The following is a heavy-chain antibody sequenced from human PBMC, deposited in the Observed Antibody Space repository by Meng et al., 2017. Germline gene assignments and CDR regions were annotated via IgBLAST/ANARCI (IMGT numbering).Heavy chain of an antibody. CDR2: TKQDGSEK. Sequence: GGSLRLSCAASGFTFSSYWMSWVRQAPGKGLEWVANTKQDGSEKYYVDSVKGRFTISRDNAKNSLYLQMNSLRGEDTAVYHCAKGGGYSYGYVASWGQGTLVTVSS. V-gene: IGHV3-7*03. J-gene: IGHJ4*02. D-gene: IGHD5-18*01. CDR3: AKGGGYSYGYVAS. CDR1: GFTFSSYW.